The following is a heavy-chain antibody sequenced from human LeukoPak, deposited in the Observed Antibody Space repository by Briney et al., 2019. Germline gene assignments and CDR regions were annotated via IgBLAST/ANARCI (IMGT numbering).Heavy chain of an antibody. Sequence: GESLKISCKGSGYRLTSDWIGWVHQMPGKGLEWMGIIYPGDSDTRYSPSFQGQVTISADKSINTAYLQWSSLKASDTAIYYCARLLRLGRNSFDPWGQGTLVTVSS. CDR2: IYPGDSDT. J-gene: IGHJ5*02. D-gene: IGHD6-19*01. V-gene: IGHV5-51*07. CDR3: ARLLRLGRNSFDP. CDR1: GYRLTSDW.